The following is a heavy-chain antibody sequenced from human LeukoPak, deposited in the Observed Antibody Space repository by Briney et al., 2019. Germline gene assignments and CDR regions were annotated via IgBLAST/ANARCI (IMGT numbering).Heavy chain of an antibody. V-gene: IGHV4-39*01. CDR3: ASGEVGVVYRAGGRYYYYYHAMDV. D-gene: IGHD2-15*01. CDR1: GGSISSSSYY. Sequence: PSETLSLTCTVSGGSISSSSYYWGWIRQPPGKGLEWIGSIYYSGSTYYNPSLKSRVTISVDTSKNQFSLKLSSVTAADTAVYYCASGEVGVVYRAGGRYYYYYHAMDVWGQGTTVTVSS. J-gene: IGHJ6*02. CDR2: IYYSGST.